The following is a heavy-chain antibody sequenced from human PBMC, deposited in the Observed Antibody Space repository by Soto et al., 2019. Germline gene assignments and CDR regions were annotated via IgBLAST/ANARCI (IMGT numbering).Heavy chain of an antibody. V-gene: IGHV4-4*02. J-gene: IGHJ4*02. CDR3: ARDRGLLSN. CDR1: DGSISSSNW. Sequence: SETLSLTCTVSDGSISSSNWWSWVRQPPGKGLEWIGEIYHSGSTNYNPSLKSRVTISVDTSKNQFSLKLSSVTAADTAVYYCARDRGLLSNWGQGTLVTVSS. CDR2: IYHSGST. D-gene: IGHD3-10*01.